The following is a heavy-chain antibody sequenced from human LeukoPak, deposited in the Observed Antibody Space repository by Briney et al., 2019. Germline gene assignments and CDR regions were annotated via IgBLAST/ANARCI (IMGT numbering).Heavy chain of an antibody. CDR1: GFAFSSHA. Sequence: GGSLRLSCAASGFAFSSHAMSWVRQAPGKGLEWVSTISGSGGSTNYADSVKGRFTISRDNSKNTLYLQMNSLRAEDTAVYYCAKAAAAAYYYFDYWGQGTLVTVSS. J-gene: IGHJ4*02. CDR3: AKAAAAAYYYFDY. V-gene: IGHV3-23*01. CDR2: ISGSGGST. D-gene: IGHD6-13*01.